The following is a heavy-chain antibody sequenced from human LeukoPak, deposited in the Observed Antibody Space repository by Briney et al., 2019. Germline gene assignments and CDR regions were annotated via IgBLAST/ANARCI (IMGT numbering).Heavy chain of an antibody. J-gene: IGHJ6*03. CDR2: MKQDGSEK. CDR1: GFTFSRYW. Sequence: GGSLRLSCAASGFTFSRYWMSWVRQAPGKGLEWVANMKQDGSEKYYVDSVKGRFTISRDNAKNSLYLQMNSLRAEDTAVYYCARTDDFWSGYGFYYYMNVWGKGTTVTVSS. V-gene: IGHV3-7*01. D-gene: IGHD3-3*01. CDR3: ARTDDFWSGYGFYYYMNV.